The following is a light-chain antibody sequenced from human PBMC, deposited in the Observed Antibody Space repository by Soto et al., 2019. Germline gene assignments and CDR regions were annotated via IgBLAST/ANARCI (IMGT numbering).Light chain of an antibody. V-gene: IGKV1-5*03. Sequence: IQMTQSPSTLSASVGDRVTFTCRASQTISTWLAWYQQKPGEAPKLLIYKASTLEVGVPSRFSASGSGTEFILTINTLQPADFATYYCQQYNSYPRTFGQGTKV. CDR1: QTISTW. J-gene: IGKJ1*01. CDR2: KAS. CDR3: QQYNSYPRT.